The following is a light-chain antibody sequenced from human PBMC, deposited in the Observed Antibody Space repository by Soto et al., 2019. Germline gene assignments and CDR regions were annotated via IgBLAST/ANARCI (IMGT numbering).Light chain of an antibody. CDR3: QQYYSTPPSYT. Sequence: DIVMTQSPDSLAVSLGERATINCKSSQSVLYSSNNKNYLAWYQQKPGQPPKLLIYWASTRESGVPDRFSGSGSVKDFTLTISGLQAEDVAVYYCQQYYSTPPSYTFGQGTKLEIK. V-gene: IGKV4-1*01. CDR1: QSVLYSSNNKNY. CDR2: WAS. J-gene: IGKJ2*01.